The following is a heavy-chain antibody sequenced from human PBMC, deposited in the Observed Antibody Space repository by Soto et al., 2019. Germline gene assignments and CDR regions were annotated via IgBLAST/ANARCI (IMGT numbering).Heavy chain of an antibody. CDR2: ISPDGGTK. J-gene: IGHJ3*02. D-gene: IGHD6-13*01. CDR1: GFTFRNHW. CDR3: ARVVFSSNYDVLDM. Sequence: EVQLVASGGGLVQPGGSLRLSCLASGFTFRNHWMDWVRQAPGKGLEGVGNISPDGGTKYYVDSMKGRFTISRDNAKNSLYLEINTLRVEDTDVYYCARVVFSSNYDVLDMWGQGTVVTVSS. V-gene: IGHV3-7*01.